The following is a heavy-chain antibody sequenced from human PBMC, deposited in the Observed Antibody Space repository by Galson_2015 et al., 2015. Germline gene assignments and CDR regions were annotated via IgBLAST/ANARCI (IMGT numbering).Heavy chain of an antibody. J-gene: IGHJ4*02. D-gene: IGHD6-13*01. CDR3: ARGSLLSRAAAGTVKVGDY. CDR2: MNPNGGNT. Sequence: SVKVSCKASGYTFTSYDINWVRQATGQGLEWMGWMNPNGGNTSYAQKFQGRVTMTRNTSISTAYMELSSLRSEDTAVYYCARGSLLSRAAAGTVKVGDYWGQGTLVTVSS. V-gene: IGHV1-8*01. CDR1: GYTFTSYD.